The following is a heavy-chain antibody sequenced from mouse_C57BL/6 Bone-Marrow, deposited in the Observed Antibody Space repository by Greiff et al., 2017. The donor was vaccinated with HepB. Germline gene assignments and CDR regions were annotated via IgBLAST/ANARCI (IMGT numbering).Heavy chain of an antibody. V-gene: IGHV5-6*01. Sequence: EVHLVESGGDLVKPGGSLKLSCAASGFTFSSYGMSWVRQTPDKRLEWVATISSGGSYTYYPDSVKGRFTISRDNAKNTLYLQRSSLKSEDTAMYYCAKVSLALYWYFDVWGTGTTVTVSS. J-gene: IGHJ1*03. D-gene: IGHD2-14*01. CDR2: ISSGGSYT. CDR3: AKVSLALYWYFDV. CDR1: GFTFSSYG.